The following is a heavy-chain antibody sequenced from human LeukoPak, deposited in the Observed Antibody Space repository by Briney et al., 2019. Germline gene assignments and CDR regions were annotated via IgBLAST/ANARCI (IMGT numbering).Heavy chain of an antibody. J-gene: IGHJ5*02. CDR3: ARVQKGNYDFWSGYYTSWFDP. Sequence: SETLSLTCAVSGGSISSGGYSWRWIRQPPGKGLEWIGYIYYSGSTNYNPSLKSRVTISVDTSKNQFSLKLSSVTAADTAVYYCARVQKGNYDFWSGYYTSWFDPWGQGTLVTVSS. CDR1: GGSISSGGYS. CDR2: IYYSGST. V-gene: IGHV4-61*08. D-gene: IGHD3-3*01.